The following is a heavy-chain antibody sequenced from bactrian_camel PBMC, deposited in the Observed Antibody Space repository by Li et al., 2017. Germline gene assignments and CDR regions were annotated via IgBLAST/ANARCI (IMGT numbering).Heavy chain of an antibody. CDR1: GFPPSRYC. J-gene: IGHJ6*01. CDR2: IRPGGGST. V-gene: IGHV3S1*01. D-gene: IGHD6*01. CDR3: AARLTILCVDWSSWYRRNVGY. Sequence: HVQLVESGGGSVQAGGSLRLSCAASGFPPSRYCMAWFRQAPGKEREGVAAIRPGGGSTYYADSVKGRFTISRDNTKNTLYLQMNSLAPEDTAMYYCAARLTILCVDWSSWYRRNVGYWGQGTQVTVS.